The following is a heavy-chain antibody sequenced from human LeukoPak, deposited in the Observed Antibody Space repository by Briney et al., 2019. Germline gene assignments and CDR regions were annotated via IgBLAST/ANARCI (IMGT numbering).Heavy chain of an antibody. D-gene: IGHD3-10*01. J-gene: IGHJ6*03. CDR1: GGSFSGYY. Sequence: IPSETLSLTCAVYGGSFSGYYWSWIRQPPGKGLEWIGEINHSGSTNYNPSLKSRVTISVDTSKNQFSLKLSSVTAADTAVYYCARGLPPARGYYYYMDVWGKGTTVTVSS. CDR2: INHSGST. CDR3: ARGLPPARGYYYYMDV. V-gene: IGHV4-34*01.